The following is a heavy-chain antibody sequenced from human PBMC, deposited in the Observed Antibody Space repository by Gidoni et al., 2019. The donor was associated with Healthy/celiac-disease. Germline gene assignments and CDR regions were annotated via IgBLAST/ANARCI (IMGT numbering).Heavy chain of an antibody. V-gene: IGHV3-23*01. D-gene: IGHD5-18*01. CDR2: ISGSGGST. Sequence: EVQLLESGGGLVQHGGSLSLSCAASGFTFSSYAMSWVRQAPGKGLEWVSAISGSGGSTYYADSVKGRFTISRDNSKNTLYLQMNSLRAEDTAVYYCAKVGGYSYGYYFDYWGQGTLVTVSS. CDR3: AKVGGYSYGYYFDY. J-gene: IGHJ4*02. CDR1: GFTFSSYA.